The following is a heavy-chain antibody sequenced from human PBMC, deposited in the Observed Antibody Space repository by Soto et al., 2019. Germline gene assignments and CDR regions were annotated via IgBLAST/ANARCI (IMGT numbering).Heavy chain of an antibody. CDR3: VRDRLLTTFAFEN. J-gene: IGHJ3*02. V-gene: IGHV4-31*03. D-gene: IGHD4-4*01. CDR1: GGSIISGDHY. Sequence: QVQLQEWGPGLVKPSETLSLSCTVSGGSIISGDHYWSRIRQHPGKGLEWIGYIYSSGATSYTPSRKSRLTISLDPSKNQFDLRLSSITASDTAVYYCVRDRLLTTFAFENWGQGTMVTVSS. CDR2: IYSSGAT.